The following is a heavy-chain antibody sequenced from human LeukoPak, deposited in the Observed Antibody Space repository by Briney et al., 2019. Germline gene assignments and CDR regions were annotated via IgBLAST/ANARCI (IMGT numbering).Heavy chain of an antibody. D-gene: IGHD1-1*01. CDR2: INPNSGGT. J-gene: IGHJ4*02. Sequence: ASVKVSCKASGYTFTGHYIHWVRQAPGQGLEWMGWINPNSGGTKYAQKFQGRVTMTRDTSISTAYMEVSSLRSDDTAVYYCARFHSDWNPGGYDHWGQGTLVTVSS. V-gene: IGHV1-2*02. CDR1: GYTFTGHY. CDR3: ARFHSDWNPGGYDH.